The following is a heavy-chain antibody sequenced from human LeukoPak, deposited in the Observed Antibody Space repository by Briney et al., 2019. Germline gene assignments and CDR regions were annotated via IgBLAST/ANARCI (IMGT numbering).Heavy chain of an antibody. CDR1: GGSFSGYY. CDR2: INHSGST. V-gene: IGHV4-34*01. Sequence: SETLSLTCAVYGGSFSGYYWSWIRQPPGKGLEWIGEINHSGSTNYNPSPKSRVTISVDTSKNQFSLKLSSVTAADTAVYYCARVGRAAAGPSARYSAFRYWGQGTLVTVSS. D-gene: IGHD6-13*01. CDR3: ARVGRAAAGPSARYSAFRY. J-gene: IGHJ4*02.